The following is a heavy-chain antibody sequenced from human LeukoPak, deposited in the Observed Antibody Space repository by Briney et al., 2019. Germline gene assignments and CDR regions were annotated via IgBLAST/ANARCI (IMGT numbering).Heavy chain of an antibody. J-gene: IGHJ4*02. CDR2: ISWNSGSI. V-gene: IGHV3-9*03. CDR3: AKDTRPYDSSGYDY. CDR1: GFTFDDYA. Sequence: GGSLRLSCAASGFTFDDYAMHWVRQAPGKGLEWVSGISWNSGSIGYADSVKGRFTISRDNAKNSLYLQMNSLRAEDMALYYCAKDTRPYDSSGYDYWGQGTLVTVSS. D-gene: IGHD3-22*01.